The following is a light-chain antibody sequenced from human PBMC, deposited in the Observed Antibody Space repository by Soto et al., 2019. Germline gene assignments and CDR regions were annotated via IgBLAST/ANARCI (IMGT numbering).Light chain of an antibody. Sequence: EIVLTQSPATLSLSPGEKATLSCRASPSVSSYLAWYQQKPGQSPRLLIYDASIRATGIPARCSDTGSETDFTLTITSLATEDFAVYYCQQRSNWTWTFGQGTKVEIK. CDR1: PSVSSY. CDR2: DAS. CDR3: QQRSNWTWT. J-gene: IGKJ1*01. V-gene: IGKV3-11*01.